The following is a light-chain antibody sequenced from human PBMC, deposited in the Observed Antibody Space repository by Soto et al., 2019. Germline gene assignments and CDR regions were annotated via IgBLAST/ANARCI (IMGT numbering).Light chain of an antibody. CDR3: QVWDSSSDHYV. Sequence: SYELTQPPSVSVAPGQMARITCGGNNIGSKSVHWYQQKPGQAPVLVVYDDSDRPSGIPERFSGSNSGNTATLTISRVEAGHEAEYYCQVWDSSSDHYVFGTGTKVTVL. CDR2: DDS. J-gene: IGLJ1*01. V-gene: IGLV3-21*02. CDR1: NIGSKS.